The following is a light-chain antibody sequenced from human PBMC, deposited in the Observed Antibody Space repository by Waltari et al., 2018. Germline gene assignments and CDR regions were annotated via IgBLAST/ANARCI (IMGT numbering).Light chain of an antibody. CDR3: GAWDDSLNGRV. CDR1: SSNIGNNN. V-gene: IGLV1-44*01. CDR2: FTT. J-gene: IGLJ2*01. Sequence: QSVLTQPPSVSGTPGQSVTISCSGSSSNIGNNNVNWYQQFPGAAPTLLISFTTQRPSGGPDRFSGSKSGTSASLAISRLQSEDEADYYCGAWDDSLNGRVFGGGTKLTVL.